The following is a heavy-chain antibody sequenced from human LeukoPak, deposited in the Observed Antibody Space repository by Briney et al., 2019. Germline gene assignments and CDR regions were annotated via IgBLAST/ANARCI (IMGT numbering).Heavy chain of an antibody. J-gene: IGHJ3*01. Sequence: GGSLRLSCAASGFTFSSYWMSWVRQAPGKGLEWVAAIRGSGAITQYADSVKGRFTISRVNSRKTLFLQMNSLRAEDTAVYFCARDPNGDYIGAFEFWGQGTMVTVSS. CDR1: GFTFSSYW. CDR3: ARDPNGDYIGAFEF. CDR2: IRGSGAIT. D-gene: IGHD4-17*01. V-gene: IGHV3-23*01.